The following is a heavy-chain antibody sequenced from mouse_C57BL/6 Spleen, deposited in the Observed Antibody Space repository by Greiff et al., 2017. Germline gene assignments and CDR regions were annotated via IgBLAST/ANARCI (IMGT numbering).Heavy chain of an antibody. J-gene: IGHJ3*01. V-gene: IGHV1-26*01. CDR3: AKSISGGLFAY. Sequence: VQLQQSGPELVKPGASVKISCKASGYTFTDYYMNWVKQSHGKSLEWIGDINPNNGGTSYNQKFKGKATLTVDKSSSTAYMALRSLTSGDSADYYGAKSISGGLFAYWGKGTMVTVSA. D-gene: IGHD1-1*02. CDR2: INPNNGGT. CDR1: GYTFTDYY.